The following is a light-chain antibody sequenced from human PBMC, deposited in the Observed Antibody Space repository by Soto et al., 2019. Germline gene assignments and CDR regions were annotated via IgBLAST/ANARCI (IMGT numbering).Light chain of an antibody. J-gene: IGKJ2*01. CDR2: SSG. CDR3: QQSYSTPYT. Sequence: IHMTQSPSSLSASVGARVTITCRASQRITTYLNWYQQKPGEAPILLISSSGTLQRGVPSRFVGSGSGTDFTLTITSLQPADFATYFCQQSYSTPYTFGQGTKLEIK. CDR1: QRITTY. V-gene: IGKV1-39*01.